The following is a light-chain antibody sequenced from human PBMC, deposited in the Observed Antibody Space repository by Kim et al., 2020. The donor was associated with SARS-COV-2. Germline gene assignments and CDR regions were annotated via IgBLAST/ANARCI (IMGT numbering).Light chain of an antibody. Sequence: SPGQRATLSCRASQSVSSCLAGYQQKPAHAPTLLIYDAANSTTASTPSCCSSGSGTTFSITISSLVAAEVAVYYCQQRSNRPPWTFGQGTKVDIK. CDR1: QSVSSC. J-gene: IGKJ1*01. CDR3: QQRSNRPPWT. CDR2: DAA. V-gene: IGKV3-11*01.